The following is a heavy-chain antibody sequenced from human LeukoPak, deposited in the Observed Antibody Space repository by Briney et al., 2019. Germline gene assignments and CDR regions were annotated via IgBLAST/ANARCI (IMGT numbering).Heavy chain of an antibody. CDR3: VTGFGWLPDY. D-gene: IGHD5-12*01. CDR2: IYKSETT. Sequence: PSETLSLTRAVSGGSITSLYCNWIRQPPGKGLEWIGYIYKSETTNYSPSLRSRVTISADTSKNQFSLKLSSVTAADTAVYYCVTGFGWLPDYWGQGTPVTVSS. V-gene: IGHV4-59*11. J-gene: IGHJ4*02. CDR1: GGSITSLY.